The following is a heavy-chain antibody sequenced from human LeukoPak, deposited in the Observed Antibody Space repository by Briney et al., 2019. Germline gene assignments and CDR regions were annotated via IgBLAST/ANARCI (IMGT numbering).Heavy chain of an antibody. CDR2: ISGSGGDYI. CDR1: GFTFSSYA. Sequence: GGSLRLSCAASGFTFSSYAMSWVRQAPGKGLEWVAGISGSGGDYIYYADSVKGRFTTSRDNAKNSLSLNRNSLRVEDSAVYYCARGHYDVLAASYKWTPDYWGQGTLVTVSS. J-gene: IGHJ4*02. CDR3: ARGHYDVLAASYKWTPDY. D-gene: IGHD3-9*01. V-gene: IGHV3-21*01.